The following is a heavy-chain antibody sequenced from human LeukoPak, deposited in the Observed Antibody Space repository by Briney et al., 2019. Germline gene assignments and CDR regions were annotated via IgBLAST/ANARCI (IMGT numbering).Heavy chain of an antibody. D-gene: IGHD4-17*01. Sequence: GGSLRLSCAASGLTFSNYAMNWVCQASGKGLEWVSGITDSGRKTYYADYVKGRFSISRDNSKNTVYLQMSDLRAEDTAVYYCAKITKATTPNYWGQGTLVTVSS. V-gene: IGHV3-23*01. CDR1: GLTFSNYA. J-gene: IGHJ4*02. CDR3: AKITKATTPNY. CDR2: ITDSGRKT.